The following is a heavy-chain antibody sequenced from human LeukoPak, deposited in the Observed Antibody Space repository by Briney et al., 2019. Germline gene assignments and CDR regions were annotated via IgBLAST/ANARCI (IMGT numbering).Heavy chain of an antibody. J-gene: IGHJ5*02. Sequence: PSETLSLTCTVSGGPITTYYLSWIRQSAGMGLEWIGRISGSGVITYNPSLKSQVILSLDTSNNHFSLKLISVTAADTAVYYCARDSGTTGEVKFDPWGQGMLVTVSS. D-gene: IGHD3-10*01. V-gene: IGHV4-4*07. CDR3: ARDSGTTGEVKFDP. CDR2: ISGSGVI. CDR1: GGPITTYY.